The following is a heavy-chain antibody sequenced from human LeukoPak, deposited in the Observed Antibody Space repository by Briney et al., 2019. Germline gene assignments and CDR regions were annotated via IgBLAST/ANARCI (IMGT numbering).Heavy chain of an antibody. J-gene: IGHJ4*02. CDR1: SFTLSSSW. D-gene: IGHD2-2*01. CDR2: INSDGTYT. CDR3: ARGPPKDIVVVPVATPLDY. Sequence: CGSLRLSCAASSFTLSSSWMHWVRQAPGKVLVWVSRINSDGTYTSYADSGKGRFTISRDNAKNSLYVQMNSLRAEDTAVYYCARGPPKDIVVVPVATPLDYWGQGTLVTVSS. V-gene: IGHV3-74*01.